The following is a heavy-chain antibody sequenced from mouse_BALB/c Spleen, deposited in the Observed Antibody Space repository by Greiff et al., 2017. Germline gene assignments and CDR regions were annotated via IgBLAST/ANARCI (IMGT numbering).Heavy chain of an antibody. D-gene: IGHD2-3*01. CDR1: GYTFTSYW. V-gene: IGHV1-69*02. CDR3: ARSEDGFPHAMDY. Sequence: QVQLKQPGAELVKPGASVKLSCKASGYTFTSYWMHWVKQRPGQGLEWIGEIDPSDSYTNYNQKFKGKATLTVDKSSSTAYMQLSSLTSEDSAVYYCARSEDGFPHAMDYWGQGTSVTVSS. CDR2: IDPSDSYT. J-gene: IGHJ4*01.